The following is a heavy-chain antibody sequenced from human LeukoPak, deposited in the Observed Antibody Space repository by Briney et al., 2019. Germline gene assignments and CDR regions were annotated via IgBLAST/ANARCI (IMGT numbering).Heavy chain of an antibody. CDR2: INPSCCST. Sequence: GASVKVSCKASGYTFTSYYMHWVRQAPGQGLEWMGIINPSCCSTSYPQKFQGRVTMTRDTSTRTVYMDPNSLTSDHTAVHYFSRAPSAAGSGPDYWGQGTLVTVSS. D-gene: IGHD6-13*01. J-gene: IGHJ4*02. V-gene: IGHV1-46*01. CDR3: SRAPSAAGSGPDY. CDR1: GYTFTSYY.